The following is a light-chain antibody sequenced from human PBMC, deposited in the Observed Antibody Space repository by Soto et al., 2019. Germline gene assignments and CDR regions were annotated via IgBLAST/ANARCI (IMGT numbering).Light chain of an antibody. CDR3: CSYAGSSPPLYV. J-gene: IGLJ1*01. CDR1: SSDVGSYNL. CDR2: EGS. Sequence: QSVLTQPASVSGSPGQSITISCTGTSSDVGSYNLVSWYQQHPGKAPKLMIYEGSKRPSGVSNRFSGSKSGNTASLTISGLQAEDEADYYCCSYAGSSPPLYVFGTGTKLTVL. V-gene: IGLV2-23*01.